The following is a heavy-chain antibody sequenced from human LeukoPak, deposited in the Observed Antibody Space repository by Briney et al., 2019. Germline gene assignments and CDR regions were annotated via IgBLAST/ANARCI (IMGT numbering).Heavy chain of an antibody. CDR1: GFTFSSYG. CDR2: ISYDGSNK. J-gene: IGHJ4*02. V-gene: IGHV3-30*18. CDR3: AKLYYYDSSGYNHNLDY. D-gene: IGHD3-22*01. Sequence: GGSLRLSCAASGFTFSSYGMHWVRQAPGKGLEWVAVISYDGSNKYYADSVKGRFTISRDNSKNTLYLQMNSLRAEDTAVYYCAKLYYYDSSGYNHNLDYWGQGTLVTVSS.